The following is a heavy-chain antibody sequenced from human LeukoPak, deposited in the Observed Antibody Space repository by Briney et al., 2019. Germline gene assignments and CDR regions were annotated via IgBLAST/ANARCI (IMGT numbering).Heavy chain of an antibody. J-gene: IGHJ5*02. CDR3: ARGRQANRLVVAAARYNWFDP. D-gene: IGHD2-15*01. CDR1: GGSISSYY. V-gene: IGHV4-59*12. Sequence: PSETLSLTCTVSGGSISSYYWSWIRQPPGKGLGWVGYIYYGGSTNYNPSLKSRVTISVDTSKIQFSLELSSVTAADTAVYYCARGRQANRLVVAAARYNWFDPWGQGTLVTVSS. CDR2: IYYGGST.